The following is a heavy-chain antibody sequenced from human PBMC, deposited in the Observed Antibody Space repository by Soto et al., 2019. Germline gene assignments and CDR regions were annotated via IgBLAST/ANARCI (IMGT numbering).Heavy chain of an antibody. Sequence: QVQLVESGGGVVQPGRSLRLSCAASGFTFSSYGMHWVRQAPGKGLEWVAVIWYDGSNKYYADSVKGRFTISRDNSKNLMYLQMNSLRAVETAVYYCARVGIGGATVRFGPNYWGQGTLVTVS. CDR1: GFTFSSYG. CDR3: ARVGIGGATVRFGPNY. J-gene: IGHJ4*02. D-gene: IGHD1-26*01. V-gene: IGHV3-33*01. CDR2: IWYDGSNK.